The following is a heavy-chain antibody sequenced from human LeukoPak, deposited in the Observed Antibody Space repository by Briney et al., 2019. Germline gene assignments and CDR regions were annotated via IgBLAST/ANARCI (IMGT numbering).Heavy chain of an antibody. CDR3: ARLSQDLKYYDYIRD. J-gene: IGHJ4*02. V-gene: IGHV3-11*01. D-gene: IGHD3-16*01. Sequence: PGGSLRLSCAASGFTFSDYYMSWIRQAPGMGLEWVSYISSSGSKIYYADSVKGRFTISRDNAKNSLYLQMNSLRAEDTAVYYCARLSQDLKYYDYIRDWGQGTLVTVSS. CDR1: GFTFSDYY. CDR2: ISSSGSKI.